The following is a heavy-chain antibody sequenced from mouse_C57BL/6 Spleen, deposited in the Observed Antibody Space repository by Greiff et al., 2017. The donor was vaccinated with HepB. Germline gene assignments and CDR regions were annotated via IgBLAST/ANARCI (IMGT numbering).Heavy chain of an antibody. CDR1: GYSFTGYY. V-gene: IGHV1-42*01. D-gene: IGHD1-1*02. Sequence: EVQRVESGPELVKPGASVKISCKASGYSFTGYYMNWVKQSPEKSLEWIGEINPSTGGTTYNQKFKAKATLTVDKSSSTAYMQLKSLTSEDSAVYYCARPSSPYYGNYAMDYWGQGTSVTVSS. J-gene: IGHJ4*01. CDR2: INPSTGGT. CDR3: ARPSSPYYGNYAMDY.